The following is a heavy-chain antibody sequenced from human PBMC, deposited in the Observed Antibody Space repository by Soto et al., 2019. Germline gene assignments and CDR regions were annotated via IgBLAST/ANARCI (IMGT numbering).Heavy chain of an antibody. CDR1: GGSISSGGYY. D-gene: IGHD3-10*01. CDR3: ARFDKITNSFDY. CDR2: IYYSGST. J-gene: IGHJ4*02. V-gene: IGHV4-31*03. Sequence: SETLSLTCTVSGGSISSGGYYWSWIRQHPGKGLEWIGYIYYSGSTYYNPSLKSRATISVDTSKNQFSLKLSSVTAADTAVYYCARFDKITNSFDYWGQGTLVTVSS.